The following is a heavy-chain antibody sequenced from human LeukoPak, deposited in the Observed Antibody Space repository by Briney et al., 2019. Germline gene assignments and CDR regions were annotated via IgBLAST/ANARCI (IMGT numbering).Heavy chain of an antibody. J-gene: IGHJ4*02. CDR2: ISFDGSNT. D-gene: IGHD3-10*01. V-gene: IGHV3-30*01. CDR1: GFTFSSYA. CDR3: ARDLSYGSGEF. Sequence: GGSLRLSCAASGFTFSSYAMHWVRQAPGKELEWVADISFDGSNTYHADSVRGRLTISRDNSKNTLYLQMNSLRAEDTAVYFCARDLSYGSGEFWGQGTLVTVSS.